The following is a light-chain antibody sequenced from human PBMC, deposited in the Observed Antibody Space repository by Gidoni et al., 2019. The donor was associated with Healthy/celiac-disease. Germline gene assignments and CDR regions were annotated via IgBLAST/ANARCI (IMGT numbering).Light chain of an antibody. Sequence: AIQLTQSPSSLPASVGDRVTITCRASQDISSSLAWYQQKPGKAPKLLIDDASSLESGVPSRFSGSGSGTDFTLTISSLQPEDFATYYCQQFNNYALTFGGGTKVEIK. V-gene: IGKV1D-13*01. CDR3: QQFNNYALT. CDR1: QDISSS. J-gene: IGKJ4*01. CDR2: DAS.